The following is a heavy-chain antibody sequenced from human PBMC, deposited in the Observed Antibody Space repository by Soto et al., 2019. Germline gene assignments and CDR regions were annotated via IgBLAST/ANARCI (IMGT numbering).Heavy chain of an antibody. D-gene: IGHD3-10*01. Sequence: SETLSLTCTVSGGSISSYYWSWIRQPPGKGLEWIGYIYYSGSTNYNPSLKSRVTISVDTSKNQFSLKLSSVTAADTAVHYCARTIWFGELAYYFDYWGQGTLVTVSS. CDR1: GGSISSYY. CDR3: ARTIWFGELAYYFDY. V-gene: IGHV4-59*01. J-gene: IGHJ4*02. CDR2: IYYSGST.